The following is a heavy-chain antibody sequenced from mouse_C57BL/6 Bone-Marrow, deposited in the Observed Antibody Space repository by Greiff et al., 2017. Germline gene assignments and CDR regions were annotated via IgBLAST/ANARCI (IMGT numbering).Heavy chain of an antibody. V-gene: IGHV2-5*01. CDR1: GFSLTSYG. D-gene: IGHD4-1*01. CDR2: IWRGGST. J-gene: IGHJ4*01. Sequence: VQLQQSGPGLVQPSQSLSITCTVSGFSLTSYGVHWVRQSPGKGLEWLGVIWRGGSTDYNAAFMSRLSITKDNSKSQVFFKINSLQADDTAIYYCAKKGDWEKDAMDYWGQGTSVTVSS. CDR3: AKKGDWEKDAMDY.